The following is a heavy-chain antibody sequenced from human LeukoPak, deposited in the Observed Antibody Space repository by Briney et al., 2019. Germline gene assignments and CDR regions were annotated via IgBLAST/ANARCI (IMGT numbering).Heavy chain of an antibody. D-gene: IGHD3-10*01. V-gene: IGHV4-34*01. Sequence: SETLSLTCVVYGGSFSGYYWSWIRQPPGKGLEWIGEINHSGRTNFNPSLKSRVTMSVDTSKNQFSLKLSSVTAADTAVYYCARGYGSGSYYYFDYWGQGTLVTVSS. J-gene: IGHJ4*02. CDR3: ARGYGSGSYYYFDY. CDR2: INHSGRT. CDR1: GGSFSGYY.